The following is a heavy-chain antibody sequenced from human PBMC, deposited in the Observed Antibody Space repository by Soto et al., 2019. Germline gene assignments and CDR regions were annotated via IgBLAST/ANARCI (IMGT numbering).Heavy chain of an antibody. CDR3: ARVPYYDSSGYYLLYYGMDV. D-gene: IGHD3-22*01. CDR1: GYTFTSYG. CDR2: ISAYNGNT. J-gene: IGHJ6*02. V-gene: IGHV1-18*04. Sequence: ASGKVSCKASGYTFTSYGISWVRQAPGQGLEWMGWISAYNGNTNYAQKLQGRVTMTTDTSTSTAYMELRSLRSDDTAVYYCARVPYYDSSGYYLLYYGMDVWGQGTTVTVSS.